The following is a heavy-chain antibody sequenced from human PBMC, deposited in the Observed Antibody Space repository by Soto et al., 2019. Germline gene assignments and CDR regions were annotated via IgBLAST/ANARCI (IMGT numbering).Heavy chain of an antibody. V-gene: IGHV4-34*01. J-gene: IGHJ6*02. D-gene: IGHD2-15*01. CDR1: GGSFSGYY. Sequence: SETLSLTCAVYGGSFSGYYWSWIRQPPGKGLEWIGEINHSGSTNYNPSLKSRVTISVDTSKNQFSLKLSSVTAADTAVYYCARGRGSSEYYGMDVWGQGTTVTVSS. CDR3: ARGRGSSEYYGMDV. CDR2: INHSGST.